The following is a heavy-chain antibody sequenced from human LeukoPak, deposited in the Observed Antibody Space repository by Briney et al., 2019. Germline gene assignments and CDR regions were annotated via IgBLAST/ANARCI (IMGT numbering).Heavy chain of an antibody. J-gene: IGHJ4*02. D-gene: IGHD3-22*01. Sequence: GGCLSLSCAASGFTFSDYYMSWIRQAPGKGLDWVSYICDSGRTIYYADSVKGRFTISRDNAKNSVYLQMNNLRAEDTAVYYCARDRLGDYDHSGYYDKWGQGTLVTVSS. V-gene: IGHV3-11*01. CDR2: ICDSGRTI. CDR3: ARDRLGDYDHSGYYDK. CDR1: GFTFSDYY.